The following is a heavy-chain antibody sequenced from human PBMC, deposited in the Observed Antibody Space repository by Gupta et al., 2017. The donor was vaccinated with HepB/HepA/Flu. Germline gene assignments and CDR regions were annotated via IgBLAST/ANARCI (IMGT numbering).Heavy chain of an antibody. Sequence: EVQLVESGGGLVKPGGSLRLSCAASGFTFSSYSMNWVRQAPGKGLEWVSSISSSSSYIYYADSVKGRVTISRDNAKNSLYLQMNSLRAEDTAVYYCARDVLVDTVFSSFRMDVWGQGTTVTVSS. V-gene: IGHV3-21*01. CDR1: GFTFSSYS. D-gene: IGHD5-18*01. J-gene: IGHJ6*02. CDR2: ISSSSSYI. CDR3: ARDVLVDTVFSSFRMDV.